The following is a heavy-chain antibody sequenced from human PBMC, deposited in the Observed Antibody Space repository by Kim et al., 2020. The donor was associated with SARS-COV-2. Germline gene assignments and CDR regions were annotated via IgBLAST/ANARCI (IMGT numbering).Heavy chain of an antibody. J-gene: IGHJ4*02. V-gene: IGHV4-61*01. CDR2: IYYSGST. Sequence: SETLSLTCTVSGGSVSSGSYYWSWIRQPPGKGLEWIGYIYYSGSTNYNPSLKSRVTISVDTSKNQFSLKLSSVTAADTAVYYCARDLTDYGDYEGTNWGQGTLVTVSS. D-gene: IGHD4-17*01. CDR1: GGSVSSGSYY. CDR3: ARDLTDYGDYEGTN.